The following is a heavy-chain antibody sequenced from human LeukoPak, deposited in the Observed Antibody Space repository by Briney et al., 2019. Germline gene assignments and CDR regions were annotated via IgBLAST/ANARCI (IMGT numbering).Heavy chain of an antibody. Sequence: PSRTLSLTCAVSGGSISSGGYSWSWIRQPPGKGLEWIGYIYHSGSTYYNPSLKSRVTISVDRSKNQFSLKLSSVTAADTAVYYCARDFAVTTAYYYGMDVWGQGTTVTVSS. D-gene: IGHD4-17*01. CDR1: GGSISSGGYS. CDR3: ARDFAVTTAYYYGMDV. CDR2: IYHSGST. V-gene: IGHV4-30-2*01. J-gene: IGHJ6*02.